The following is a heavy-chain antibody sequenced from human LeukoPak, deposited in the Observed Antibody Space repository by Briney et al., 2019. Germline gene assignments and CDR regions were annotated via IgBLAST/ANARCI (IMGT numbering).Heavy chain of an antibody. Sequence: SETLSLTCTVSGGSISSSSYYWGWIRQPPGKGLEWIGSIYHSGSTYYNPSLKSRVTISVDTSKNQFSLKLSSVTAADTAVYYCARRDYDFWSGDRYYFDYWGQGTLVTVSS. CDR2: IYHSGST. D-gene: IGHD3-3*01. CDR3: ARRDYDFWSGDRYYFDY. V-gene: IGHV4-39*07. CDR1: GGSISSSSYY. J-gene: IGHJ4*02.